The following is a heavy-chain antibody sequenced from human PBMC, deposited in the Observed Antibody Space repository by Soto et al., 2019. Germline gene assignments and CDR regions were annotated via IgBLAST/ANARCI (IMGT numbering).Heavy chain of an antibody. Sequence: SETLSLTCTVSGGSISSYYWSWIRQPPGKGLEWIGYIYYSGSTNYNPSLKSRVTISVDTSKNQFSLKLSSVTAADTAVYYCARHQPTMVFDYWGQGTLVTVSS. CDR1: GGSISSYY. V-gene: IGHV4-59*08. D-gene: IGHD3-10*01. J-gene: IGHJ4*02. CDR3: ARHQPTMVFDY. CDR2: IYYSGST.